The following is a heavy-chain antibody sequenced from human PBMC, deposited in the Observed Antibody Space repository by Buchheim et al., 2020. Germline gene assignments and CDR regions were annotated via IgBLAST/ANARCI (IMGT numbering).Heavy chain of an antibody. J-gene: IGHJ3*02. CDR1: GFTFVSYS. Sequence: EVQLVESGGGLVKPGGSLRLSCAASGFTFVSYSMTWVRQAPGKGLEWVSSITSSSSYIYYVDSVKGRFTISIDNAKNSLYLQMNSLRAEDTAVYYCARDEPLDAFDIWGQGT. V-gene: IGHV3-21*01. CDR3: ARDEPLDAFDI. CDR2: ITSSSSYI.